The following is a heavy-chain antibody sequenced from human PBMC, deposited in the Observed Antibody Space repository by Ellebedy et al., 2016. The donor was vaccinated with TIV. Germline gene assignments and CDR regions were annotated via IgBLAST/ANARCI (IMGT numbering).Heavy chain of an antibody. CDR3: SRSFLLVPAARRFDP. Sequence: AASVKVSCKAAGYIFTTSGFSWVRQAPGQGLEWMGWISAYNGNTWYAQKFQGRVTMTTDTSTTTAYMELSNLKSEDTAVYYCSRSFLLVPAARRFDPWGQGTLVTVSS. CDR1: GYIFTTSG. J-gene: IGHJ5*02. CDR2: ISAYNGNT. D-gene: IGHD2-2*01. V-gene: IGHV1-18*01.